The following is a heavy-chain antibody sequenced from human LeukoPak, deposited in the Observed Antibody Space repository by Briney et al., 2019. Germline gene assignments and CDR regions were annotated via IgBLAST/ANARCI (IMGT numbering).Heavy chain of an antibody. CDR2: ISAYNGNT. Sequence: ASVKVSCKASGYTFTSYGISWVRQAPGQGLEWMGWISAYNGNTNYAQKLQGRVTMTTDMSTSTVHMELSSLRSEDTAVYHCARGLCSGGNCYPYFDSWGQGTLVTVSS. CDR3: ARGLCSGGNCYPYFDS. J-gene: IGHJ4*02. V-gene: IGHV1-18*01. D-gene: IGHD2-15*01. CDR1: GYTFTSYG.